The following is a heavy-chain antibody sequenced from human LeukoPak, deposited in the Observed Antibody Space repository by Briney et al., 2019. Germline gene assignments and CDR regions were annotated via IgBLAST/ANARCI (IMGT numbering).Heavy chain of an antibody. CDR2: ISSSSRHI. Sequence: GGSLRLSCAASGFTFSSYSMNWVRQGPGKGLEWVSSISSSSRHIYYADSVKGRFTISRDNAKNSLYLQMNSLRVEDTAVYYCARGVGLGGWFDPWGQGTLVTVSS. CDR1: GFTFSSYS. V-gene: IGHV3-21*01. D-gene: IGHD3-16*01. CDR3: ARGVGLGGWFDP. J-gene: IGHJ5*02.